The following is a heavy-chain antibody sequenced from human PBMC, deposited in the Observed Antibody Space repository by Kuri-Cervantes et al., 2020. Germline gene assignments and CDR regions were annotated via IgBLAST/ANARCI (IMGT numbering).Heavy chain of an antibody. V-gene: IGHV3-74*01. Sequence: GGSLRLSCAASGFTFSSYWMHWVRQAPGKGLVWVSRINNDGSSTSYADSVKGRFTISRDNAKNSLFLQMNRLRVEDTAVYFCARDKRTRGTFDIWGQGTMVTVSS. D-gene: IGHD3-16*01. J-gene: IGHJ3*02. CDR1: GFTFSSYW. CDR2: INNDGSST. CDR3: ARDKRTRGTFDI.